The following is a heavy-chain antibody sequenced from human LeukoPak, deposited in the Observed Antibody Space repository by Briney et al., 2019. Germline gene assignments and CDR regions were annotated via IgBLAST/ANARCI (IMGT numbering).Heavy chain of an antibody. CDR2: IQYDGSNK. D-gene: IGHD3-10*01. CDR1: GFTFSNKA. J-gene: IGHJ3*01. CDR3: AKKDGSFDV. Sequence: GGSLRLSCAATGFTFSNKAMHWVRQAPGKGLEWVAFIQYDGSNKYDADSVKGRFTISRDNSKNMLFLQMNSLRVEDTAAYYCAKKDGSFDVWGQGTMVTVSS. V-gene: IGHV3-30*02.